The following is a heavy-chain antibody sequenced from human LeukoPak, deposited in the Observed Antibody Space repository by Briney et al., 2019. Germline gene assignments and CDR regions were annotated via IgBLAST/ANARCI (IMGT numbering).Heavy chain of an antibody. V-gene: IGHV1-18*01. CDR1: GYSFTKYG. J-gene: IGHJ4*02. Sequence: ASVKVSCKASGYSFTKYGISWVRQAPGQGLEWMGWISAYSGNTNYAPKLQDRVSMTTDTSTSTAYLEMRSLKSDDTAMYYCERVGDTYGDTLEYDYWGQGALVTVSS. D-gene: IGHD4-17*01. CDR2: ISAYSGNT. CDR3: ERVGDTYGDTLEYDY.